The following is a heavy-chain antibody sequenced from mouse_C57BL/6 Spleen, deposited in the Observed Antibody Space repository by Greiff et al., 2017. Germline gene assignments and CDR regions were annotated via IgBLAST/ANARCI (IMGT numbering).Heavy chain of an antibody. CDR3: ARFYYYGSSSDFDY. D-gene: IGHD1-1*01. Sequence: VKLQESGPELVKPGASVKISCKASGYAFSSSWMNWVKQRPGKGFEWIGRIYPGDGDTNYNGKFKGKATLTADKSSSTAYMQLSSLTSEDSAVYFCARFYYYGSSSDFDYWGQGTTLTVSS. J-gene: IGHJ2*01. CDR2: IYPGDGDT. CDR1: GYAFSSSW. V-gene: IGHV1-82*01.